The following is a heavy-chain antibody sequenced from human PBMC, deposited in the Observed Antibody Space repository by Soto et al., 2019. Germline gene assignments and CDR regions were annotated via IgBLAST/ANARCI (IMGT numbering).Heavy chain of an antibody. J-gene: IGHJ3*02. V-gene: IGHV3-21*01. CDR3: ARERSVIGAFDI. CDR1: GFTFSSYS. CDR2: ISSSSSYI. Sequence: GGSLRLSCAASGFTFSSYSMNWVRQAPGKGLEWVSSISSSSSYIYYADSVKGRFTISRDNAKNSLYLQMNSLRAEDTAVYYCARERSVIGAFDIWGQGTMVTVSS. D-gene: IGHD2-21*01.